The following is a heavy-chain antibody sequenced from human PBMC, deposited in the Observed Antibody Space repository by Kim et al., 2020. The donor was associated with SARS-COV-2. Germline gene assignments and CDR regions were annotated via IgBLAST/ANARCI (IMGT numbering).Heavy chain of an antibody. D-gene: IGHD5-12*01. CDR3: ARDRDRGYSGYDSRRGAFDI. J-gene: IGHJ3*02. CDR2: ISYDGSNK. Sequence: GGSLRLSCAASGFTFSSYAMHWVRQAPGKGLEWVAVISYDGSNKYYADSVKGRFTISRDNSKNTLYLQMNSLRAEDTAVYYCARDRDRGYSGYDSRRGAFDIWGQGTMVTVSS. V-gene: IGHV3-30*04. CDR1: GFTFSSYA.